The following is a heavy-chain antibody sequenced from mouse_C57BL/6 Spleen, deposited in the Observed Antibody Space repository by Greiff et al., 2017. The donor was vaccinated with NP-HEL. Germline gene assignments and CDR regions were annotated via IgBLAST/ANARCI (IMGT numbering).Heavy chain of an antibody. V-gene: IGHV1-22*01. J-gene: IGHJ2*01. CDR3: AKGEYYYGPDY. CDR2: INPNNGGT. Sequence: VHVKQSGPELVKPGASVKMSCKASGYTFTDYNMHWVKQSHGKSLEWIGYINPNNGGTSYNQKFKGKATLTVNKSSSTAYMELRSLTSEDSAVYYCAKGEYYYGPDYWGQGTTLTVSS. D-gene: IGHD1-1*01. CDR1: GYTFTDYN.